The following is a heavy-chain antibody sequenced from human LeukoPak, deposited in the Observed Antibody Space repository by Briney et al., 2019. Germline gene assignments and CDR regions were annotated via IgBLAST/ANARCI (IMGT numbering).Heavy chain of an antibody. CDR1: GFTFGDYA. D-gene: IGHD3-22*01. J-gene: IGHJ4*02. V-gene: IGHV3-49*04. CDR2: IRSKAYGGTT. Sequence: GGSLRLSCTASGFTFGDYAMSWVRQAPGKGLEWVGFIRSKAYGGTTEYAASVKGRFTISRDDSKSIAYLQMNSLKTEDTAVYYCARDHDNSGYYYDATDDYWGQGTLVTVSS. CDR3: ARDHDNSGYYYDATDDY.